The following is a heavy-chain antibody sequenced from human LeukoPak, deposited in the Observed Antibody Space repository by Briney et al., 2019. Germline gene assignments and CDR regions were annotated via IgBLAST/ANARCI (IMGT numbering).Heavy chain of an antibody. V-gene: IGHV3-23*01. CDR1: GFTFTSDA. CDR3: AKCSTSAYTTGWCNWIDP. D-gene: IGHD6-19*01. Sequence: GGSLRLSCVASGFTFTSDAMNWVRQAPGKGLEWVSSTVSRGTTQYADTVKGRFTVSRDTSKNTLYLQMNSLRADDTAVYYCAKCSTSAYTTGWCNWIDPWGQGTLVTVSS. CDR2: TVSRGTT. J-gene: IGHJ5*02.